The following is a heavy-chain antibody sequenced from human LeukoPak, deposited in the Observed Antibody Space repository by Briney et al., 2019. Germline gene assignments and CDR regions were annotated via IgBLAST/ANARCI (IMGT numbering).Heavy chain of an antibody. CDR1: GFTCSSYE. Sequence: PGGSLRRSCAAAGFTCSSYEMNWVRQGQGKGLEWVSYISSSGSTIYYADSVEVRFTISRDKAKNSLYLQMNSLRAEDTAVYYCARLFLRDYWGQGTLVTVSS. V-gene: IGHV3-48*03. CDR3: ARLFLRDY. D-gene: IGHD3-10*02. J-gene: IGHJ4*02. CDR2: ISSSGSTI.